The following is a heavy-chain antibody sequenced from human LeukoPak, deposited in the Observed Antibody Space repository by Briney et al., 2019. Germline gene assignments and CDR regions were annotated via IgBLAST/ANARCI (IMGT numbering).Heavy chain of an antibody. CDR1: GFTFSSYA. CDR2: ISYDGSNK. V-gene: IGHV3-30-3*01. J-gene: IGHJ4*02. Sequence: PGGPLRLSCAASGFTFSSYAMHWVRQAPGKGLEWVAVISYDGSNKYSADPVRGRSTISRDNSKNTLYLQINKLRAEDTAIYYCVGVRYNYGLSAYWGQGTLVIVSS. D-gene: IGHD5-18*01. CDR3: VGVRYNYGLSAY.